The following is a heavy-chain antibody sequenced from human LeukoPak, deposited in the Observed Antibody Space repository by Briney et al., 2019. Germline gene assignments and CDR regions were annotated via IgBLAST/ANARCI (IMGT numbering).Heavy chain of an antibody. CDR2: IIPDFATS. CDR3: ARGLRITLFGLDY. CDR1: GGTFRNYA. V-gene: IGHV1-69*13. J-gene: IGHJ4*02. D-gene: IGHD3-3*01. Sequence: SVKVSCKASGGTFRNYAISWVRQAPGQGLEWMGWIIPDFATSNYAQKFQDRVTITADESTATAYMELSSLRSDDTAVYYCARGLRITLFGLDYWGQGTLVTVSS.